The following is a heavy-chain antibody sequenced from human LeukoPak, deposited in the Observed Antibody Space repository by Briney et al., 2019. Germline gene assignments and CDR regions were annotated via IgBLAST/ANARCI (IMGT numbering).Heavy chain of an antibody. CDR3: TRDQTRWFGELLRNFDY. V-gene: IGHV3-49*03. Sequence: GGSLRLSCTAYGFTFGDYAMSWFRQAPGKGLEWVGFIRSKAYGGTTEYAASVKGRFTISRDDSKSIAYLQMNSLKTEDTAVYYCTRDQTRWFGELLRNFDYWGQGTLVTVSS. CDR2: IRSKAYGGTT. J-gene: IGHJ4*02. CDR1: GFTFGDYA. D-gene: IGHD3-10*01.